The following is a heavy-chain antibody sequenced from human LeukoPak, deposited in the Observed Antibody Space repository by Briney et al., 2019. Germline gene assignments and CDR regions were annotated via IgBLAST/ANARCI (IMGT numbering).Heavy chain of an antibody. J-gene: IGHJ4*02. V-gene: IGHV3-7*01. D-gene: IGHD2-8*01. CDR1: GFTFSSYW. CDR2: IKQGGSEK. Sequence: GGSLRLSCAASGFTFSSYWMSWVREAPGRGLEWVVNIKQGGSEKYYVDSVKGRFTISRDNAKNSLYLQMNSLRAEDTAVYYCARDFLPYYLLFDYWGQGTLVTVSS. CDR3: ARDFLPYYLLFDY.